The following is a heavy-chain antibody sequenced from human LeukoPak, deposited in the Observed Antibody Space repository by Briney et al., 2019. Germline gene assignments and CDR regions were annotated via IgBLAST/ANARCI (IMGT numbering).Heavy chain of an antibody. CDR2: IDSSDDTI. J-gene: IGHJ6*04. CDR3: AELGITMIGGV. CDR1: GFTFSFYS. Sequence: GGSLRLSCAASGFTFSFYSMNWVRQTPGKGLEWVSYIDSSDDTIYYADSVKGRFTISRDNAKSSLYLQMNSLRAEDTAVYYCAELGITMIGGVWGKGTTVTISS. D-gene: IGHD3-10*02. V-gene: IGHV3-48*01.